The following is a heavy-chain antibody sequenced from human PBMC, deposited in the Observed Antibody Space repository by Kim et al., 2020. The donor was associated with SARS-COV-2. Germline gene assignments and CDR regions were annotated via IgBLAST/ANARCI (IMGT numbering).Heavy chain of an antibody. J-gene: IGHJ5*02. Sequence: ETIYAQKFQGRVTMTEDTSTDTAYMELSSLRSEDTAVYYCATGPVPVFDPWGQGTLVTVSS. D-gene: IGHD6-6*01. CDR3: ATGPVPVFDP. V-gene: IGHV1-24*01. CDR2: ET.